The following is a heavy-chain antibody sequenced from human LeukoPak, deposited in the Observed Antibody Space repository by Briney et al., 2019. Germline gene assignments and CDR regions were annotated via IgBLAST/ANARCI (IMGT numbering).Heavy chain of an antibody. J-gene: IGHJ2*01. CDR1: GGSISSYY. V-gene: IGHV4-59*01. CDR2: IYYSGST. Sequence: PSETLSLTCTVSGGSISSYYWSWIRQPPGMGLEWIGYIYYSGSTNYNPSLKNRVTISVDTSKDQFSLRLTSVTAADMAMYYCARSFLGDWYFDLWGRGTLVTVSS. CDR3: ARSFLGDWYFDL. D-gene: IGHD1-26*01.